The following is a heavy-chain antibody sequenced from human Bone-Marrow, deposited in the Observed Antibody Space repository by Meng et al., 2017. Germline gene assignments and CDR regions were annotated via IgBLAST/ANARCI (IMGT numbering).Heavy chain of an antibody. CDR1: GGSISSSNW. CDR3: ARDLGSTEYYYYGMDV. J-gene: IGHJ6*02. CDR2: ISHSGST. Sequence: SETLSLTGAVSGGSISSSNWCNWVRQPPGKGLEWIGEISHSGSTNYNPSLKSRVTISVDKSKNQFSLKLSSVTSADTAVYYCARDLGSTEYYYYGMDVWGQGTTVTVSS. D-gene: IGHD5/OR15-5a*01. V-gene: IGHV4-4*02.